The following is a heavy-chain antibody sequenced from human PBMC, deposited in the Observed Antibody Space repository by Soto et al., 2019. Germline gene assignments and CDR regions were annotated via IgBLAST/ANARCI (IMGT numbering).Heavy chain of an antibody. D-gene: IGHD2-2*01. J-gene: IGHJ4*02. CDR2: IDPKNGNT. Sequence: ASVKVCCKASGYTITTFGISWVRQAPGQGLEWMGWIDPKNGNTKDAQKFQGRVTMTTDTSTSTAYMELRSLRSDDTAVYYCAKEYCDSSRCYLPDYWGQGALVTVSS. V-gene: IGHV1-18*01. CDR1: GYTITTFG. CDR3: AKEYCDSSRCYLPDY.